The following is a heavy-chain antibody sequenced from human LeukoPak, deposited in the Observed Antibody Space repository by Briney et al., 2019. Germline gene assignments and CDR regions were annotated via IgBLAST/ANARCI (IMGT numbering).Heavy chain of an antibody. CDR2: ISSSSSYI. CDR3: ARGPWGAPTAFLDY. J-gene: IGHJ4*02. CDR1: GFTFSSYS. D-gene: IGHD3-16*01. V-gene: IGHV3-21*01. Sequence: PGGSLRLSCAASGFTFSSYSMNWVRQAPGKGLEWVSSISSSSSYIYYADSVKGRFTISRDNAKNSLYLQMSSLRAEDTAVYYCARGPWGAPTAFLDYWGQGTLVTVSS.